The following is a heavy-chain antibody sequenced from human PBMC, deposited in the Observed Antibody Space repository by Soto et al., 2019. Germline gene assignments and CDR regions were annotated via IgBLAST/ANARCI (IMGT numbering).Heavy chain of an antibody. V-gene: IGHV1-24*01. CDR3: ATRGGFFGVVIPFDY. D-gene: IGHD3-3*01. Sequence: ASVKVSCKVSGYTLTELSMHWLRQAPGKGLEWMGGFDPEDGETIYAQKFQGRVTMTEDTSTDTAYMELSSLRSEDTAVFYCATRGGFFGVVIPFDYWGQGTLVTVSS. CDR2: FDPEDGET. CDR1: GYTLTELS. J-gene: IGHJ4*02.